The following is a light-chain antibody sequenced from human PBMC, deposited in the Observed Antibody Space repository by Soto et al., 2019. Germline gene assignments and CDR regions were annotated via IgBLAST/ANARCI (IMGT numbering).Light chain of an antibody. Sequence: EIVLTQSPGTLSLSPGERATISCRASQSVRSYLAWYQQKPGQAPRLLIYGASSRATGIPARFRGSGSGTEFTLTISSLQAEDVGTYYCQHYNKSSKTFGQGTKVDIK. V-gene: IGKV3-15*01. CDR3: QHYNKSSKT. J-gene: IGKJ1*01. CDR2: GAS. CDR1: QSVRSY.